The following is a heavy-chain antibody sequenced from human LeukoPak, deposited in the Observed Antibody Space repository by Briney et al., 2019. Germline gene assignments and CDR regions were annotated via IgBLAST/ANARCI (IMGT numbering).Heavy chain of an antibody. Sequence: TGGSLRLSYAASGFTFDDYAMHWVRQAPGKGLEWVSGISWNSGSIGYADSVKGRFTISRDNAKNSLYLQMNSLRAEDMALYYCAKDRFLEPNGYFDYWGQGTLVTVSS. D-gene: IGHD3-3*01. CDR1: GFTFDDYA. CDR2: ISWNSGSI. CDR3: AKDRFLEPNGYFDY. V-gene: IGHV3-9*03. J-gene: IGHJ4*02.